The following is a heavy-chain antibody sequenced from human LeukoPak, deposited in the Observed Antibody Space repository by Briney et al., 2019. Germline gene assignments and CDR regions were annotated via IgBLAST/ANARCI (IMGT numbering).Heavy chain of an antibody. CDR2: HSTSGGRT. CDR1: GFTFSSCA. V-gene: IGHV3-23*01. Sequence: GGPPRLSCAASGFTFSSCAMSWVRHAPGKGLEWVSAHSTSGGRTFSAPPVNGRFTISRDNSKNTTYTQMNSLKAEDTAIYYCAKDPTDFDSSGETYFDYWGQGTLVTVSS. D-gene: IGHD3-22*01. J-gene: IGHJ4*02. CDR3: AKDPTDFDSSGETYFDY.